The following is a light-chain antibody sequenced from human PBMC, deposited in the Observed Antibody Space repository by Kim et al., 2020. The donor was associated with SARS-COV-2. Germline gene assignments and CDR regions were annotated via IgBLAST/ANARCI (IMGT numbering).Light chain of an antibody. Sequence: SHELTQPPSVSVAPGKTARITWGGVHIGSKSVHWYQQKPGQAPVLLTFYGSDRPSGIPERFSGSNSGNTATLTISRVEAGDEADYYCQVWDGSSDRREVFGGGTQLTVL. CDR3: QVWDGSSDRREV. J-gene: IGLJ3*02. CDR2: YGS. CDR1: HIGSKS. V-gene: IGLV3-21*04.